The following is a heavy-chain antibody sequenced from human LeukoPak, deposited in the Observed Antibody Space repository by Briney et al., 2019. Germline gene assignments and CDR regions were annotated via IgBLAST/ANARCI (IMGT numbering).Heavy chain of an antibody. CDR3: ARAGAAAGLGDWFDP. Sequence: SETLSLTCTVSGGSISSSSYYWGWIRQPPGKGLEWIGSIYYSGSTYYNPSLKSRVTISVDTSKNQFSLKLSSVTAADTAVYYCARAGAAAGLGDWFDPWGQGTLVTVSS. V-gene: IGHV4-39*01. J-gene: IGHJ5*02. D-gene: IGHD6-13*01. CDR1: GGSISSSSYY. CDR2: IYYSGST.